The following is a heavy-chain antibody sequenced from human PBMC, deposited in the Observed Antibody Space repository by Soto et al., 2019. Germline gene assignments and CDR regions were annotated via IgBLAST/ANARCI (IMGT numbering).Heavy chain of an antibody. Sequence: GASVKVSCKTSGYTFNTYGINWVRQAPGQGLELMGWISAYNGNTNYAQKLQGRVTMTTDTSTSTAYMELRSLRSDDTAVYYCARDPPALDYWGQGTLVTVSS. CDR1: GYTFNTYG. CDR2: ISAYNGNT. J-gene: IGHJ4*02. CDR3: ARDPPALDY. V-gene: IGHV1-18*01.